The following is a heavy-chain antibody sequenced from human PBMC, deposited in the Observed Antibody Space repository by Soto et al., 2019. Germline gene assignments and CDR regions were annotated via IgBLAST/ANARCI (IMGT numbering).Heavy chain of an antibody. CDR2: IFYSGST. CDR1: GGYISSYY. D-gene: IGHD3-10*01. V-gene: IGHV4-59*01. CDR3: ASLIGEPRPSFDS. J-gene: IGHJ5*01. Sequence: QVQLQESGPGLVKPSETLSLTCTVSGGYISSYYWSWIRQPPGKGLEWIGFIFYSGSTSYNPSLKSRVTISINTSGYQFSLKPDSVTAADTAVFYCASLIGEPRPSFDSWGQGTLVAVSS.